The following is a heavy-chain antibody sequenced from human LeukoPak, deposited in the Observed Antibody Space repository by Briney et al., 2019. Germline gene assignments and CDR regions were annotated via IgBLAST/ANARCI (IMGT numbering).Heavy chain of an antibody. Sequence: SGTLSLTCAVSGGSISSSNWWSWVRQPPGQGLEWIGEIYHSGSTNYNPSLKSRVTISVDKSKNQFSLKLSSVTAADTAVYYCARTGANWGFSYYYMDVWGKGTTVTVSS. CDR3: ARTGANWGFSYYYMDV. CDR1: GGSISSSNW. D-gene: IGHD7-27*01. V-gene: IGHV4-4*02. J-gene: IGHJ6*03. CDR2: IYHSGST.